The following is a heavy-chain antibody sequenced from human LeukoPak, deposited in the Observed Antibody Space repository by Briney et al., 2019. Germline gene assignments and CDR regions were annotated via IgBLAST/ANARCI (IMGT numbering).Heavy chain of an antibody. V-gene: IGHV1-18*01. CDR1: GYTFTSYG. J-gene: IGHJ4*02. D-gene: IGHD3-10*01. CDR3: ASWRSYGSGSYYFYFDY. Sequence: ASVKVSCKASGYTFTSYGISWVRQAPGQGLEWMGWISAYNGNTNYAQKLQGRVTMTTDTSTSTAYMELRSLRSDYTAAYYCASWRSYGSGSYYFYFDYWGQGTLVTVSS. CDR2: ISAYNGNT.